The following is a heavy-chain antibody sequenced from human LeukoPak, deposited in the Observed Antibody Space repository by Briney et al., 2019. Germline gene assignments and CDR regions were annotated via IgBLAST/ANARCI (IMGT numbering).Heavy chain of an antibody. CDR3: ASSRVYGHLDY. Sequence: GGPLRLSCTASGFTFSTYPMYWVRQAPGKGLEWVSAITGNGESTYYAESMKGRFTLSRDNSKDTLYLQMNSLRAEDTAVYYCASSRVYGHLDYWGQGTLVTVSS. D-gene: IGHD3-10*01. V-gene: IGHV3-23*01. J-gene: IGHJ4*02. CDR2: ITGNGEST. CDR1: GFTFSTYP.